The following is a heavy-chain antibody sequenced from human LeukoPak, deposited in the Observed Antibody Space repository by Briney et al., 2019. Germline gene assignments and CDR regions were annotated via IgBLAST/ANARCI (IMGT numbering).Heavy chain of an antibody. Sequence: ASVKVSCKASGYTFTSYDINWVRQATGQGLEWMGWMNPNSGNTGYAQKFQGRVTMTRNTSISTAYMELSSLRSEDTAVYYCARRDCSSTGCYIYWFDPWGQGTLVTVSS. J-gene: IGHJ5*02. CDR3: ARRDCSSTGCYIYWFDP. D-gene: IGHD2-2*02. CDR1: GYTFTSYD. CDR2: MNPNSGNT. V-gene: IGHV1-8*01.